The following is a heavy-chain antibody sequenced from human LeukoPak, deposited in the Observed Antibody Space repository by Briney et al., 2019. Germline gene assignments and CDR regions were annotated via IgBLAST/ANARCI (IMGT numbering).Heavy chain of an antibody. CDR2: ISGSGGST. CDR3: AKDYDFWWSTGAS. J-gene: IGHJ4*02. CDR1: GFTFSSYA. V-gene: IGHV3-23*01. Sequence: GGSLRLSCAASGFTFSSYAMSWVRQAPGKGLEWVSVISGSGGSTYYADSVKGRFTISRDNSKNTLYLQMNSLRAEDTAVYYCAKDYDFWWSTGASWGQGTLVTVSS. D-gene: IGHD3-3*01.